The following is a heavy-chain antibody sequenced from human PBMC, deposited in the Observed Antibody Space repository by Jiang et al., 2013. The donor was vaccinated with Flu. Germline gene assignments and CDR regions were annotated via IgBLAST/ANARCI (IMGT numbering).Heavy chain of an antibody. Sequence: WTGEIYHSGSTNYNPSLKSRVTISVDKSKNQFSLKLSSVTAADTAVYYCARLASGVVVTLSRSYWYFDLWGLAPWSLSPQ. J-gene: IGHJ2*01. CDR2: IYHSGST. D-gene: IGHD2-15*01. V-gene: IGHV4-4*02. CDR3: ARLASGVVVTLSRSYWYFDL.